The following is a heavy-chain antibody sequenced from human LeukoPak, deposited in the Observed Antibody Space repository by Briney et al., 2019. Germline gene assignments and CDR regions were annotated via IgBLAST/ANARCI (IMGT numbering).Heavy chain of an antibody. CDR2: ISWNSGSI. CDR1: GFTFDDYD. J-gene: IGHJ3*02. CDR3: AKDMSKDCCGGSCYSPFDI. V-gene: IGHV3-9*01. D-gene: IGHD2-15*01. Sequence: PGGSLRLSCAASGFTFDDYDMHWVRQAPGKGVEGVSGISWNSGSIGYADSVKGRFTISRDNAKNALYMQMNSLRAEDTGLYYCAKDMSKDCCGGSCYSPFDIWGQGTMVTVSS.